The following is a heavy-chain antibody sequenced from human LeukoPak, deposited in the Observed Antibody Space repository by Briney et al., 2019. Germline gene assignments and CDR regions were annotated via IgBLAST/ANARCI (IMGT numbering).Heavy chain of an antibody. CDR1: GFTFSNYA. CDR2: ISGTGGRT. V-gene: IGHV3-23*01. J-gene: IGHJ5*02. D-gene: IGHD3-22*01. CDR3: AKGPYYYDSSGYSRRWFDP. Sequence: GGSLRLPCAASGFTFSNYAMSWVRQAPGMGLEWVSAISGTGGRTYYADPVKGRFTISRDNSKNTLYLQMNSLRAEDTAVYYCAKGPYYYDSSGYSRRWFDPWGQGILVTVSS.